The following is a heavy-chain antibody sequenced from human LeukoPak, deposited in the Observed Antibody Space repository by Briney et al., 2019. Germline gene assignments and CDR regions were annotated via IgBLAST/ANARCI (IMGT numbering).Heavy chain of an antibody. J-gene: IGHJ4*02. V-gene: IGHV4-34*01. CDR1: GGSFSGYY. Sequence: PSETLSLTCAVYGGSFSGYYWSWIRQPPGKGLEWIGETNHSGSTNYNPSLKSRVTISVDTSKNQFSLKLSSVTAADTAVYCCARGRTAMVYFDYWGQGTLVTVSS. CDR3: ARGRTAMVYFDY. D-gene: IGHD5-18*01. CDR2: TNHSGST.